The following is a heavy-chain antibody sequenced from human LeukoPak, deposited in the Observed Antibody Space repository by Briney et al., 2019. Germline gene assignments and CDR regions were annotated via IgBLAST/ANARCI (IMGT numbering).Heavy chain of an antibody. CDR2: ISSSSSYI. D-gene: IGHD1-26*01. CDR3: ARYSGSYYSLNYYYGMDV. V-gene: IGHV3-11*06. J-gene: IGHJ6*02. Sequence: GGSLRLSCTASGFTFSDYYMSWIRQAPGKGLEWVSSISSSSSYIYYADSVKGRFTISRDNAKNSLYLQMNSLRAEDTAVYYCARYSGSYYSLNYYYGMDVWGQGTTVTVSS. CDR1: GFTFSDYY.